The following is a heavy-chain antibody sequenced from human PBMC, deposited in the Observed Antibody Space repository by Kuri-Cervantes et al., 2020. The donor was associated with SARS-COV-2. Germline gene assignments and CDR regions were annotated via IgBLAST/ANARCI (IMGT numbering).Heavy chain of an antibody. J-gene: IGHJ3*02. CDR1: GFTFSSYA. D-gene: IGHD3-10*01. CDR3: ARDSITMVQGVTSDAFDI. CDR2: ISGSGGST. Sequence: GGSLRLSCAASGFTFSSYAMSWVRQAPGKGLEWVSAISGSGGSTYYADSVKGRFTISRDNSKNSLYLQMNSLRAEDTAVYYCARDSITMVQGVTSDAFDIWGQGTTVTVSS. V-gene: IGHV3-23*01.